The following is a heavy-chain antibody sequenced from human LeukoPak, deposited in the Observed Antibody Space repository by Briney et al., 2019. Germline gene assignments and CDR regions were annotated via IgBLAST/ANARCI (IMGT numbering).Heavy chain of an antibody. D-gene: IGHD3-22*01. CDR3: ARDHVPGGDGYNYYEF. CDR2: ISGHNGNT. CDR1: GYTFTTYG. J-gene: IGHJ4*02. Sequence: ASVKVSCKASGYTFTTYGISWVRQAPGQGLEWMGWISGHNGNTKYAQKLQGRVTMTTDTYTSTVYMDLRSLRSDDTAVYYCARDHVPGGDGYNYYEFWGQGTLVSVSS. V-gene: IGHV1-18*01.